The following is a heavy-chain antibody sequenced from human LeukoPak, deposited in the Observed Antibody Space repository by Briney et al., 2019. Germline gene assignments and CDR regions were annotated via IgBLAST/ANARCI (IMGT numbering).Heavy chain of an antibody. Sequence: SQTLSLTCAISGDIVSSNSAAWNWIRQSPSRGLEWLGRTYYRSKWYNDYAVSVKSRITINPDTSKNQFSLKLSSVTAADTAVYYCARGPGGDYGGKGSYYYYYGMDVWGQGTTVTVSS. CDR1: GDIVSSNSAA. CDR2: TYYRSKWYN. J-gene: IGHJ6*02. D-gene: IGHD4-17*01. V-gene: IGHV6-1*01. CDR3: ARGPGGDYGGKGSYYYYYGMDV.